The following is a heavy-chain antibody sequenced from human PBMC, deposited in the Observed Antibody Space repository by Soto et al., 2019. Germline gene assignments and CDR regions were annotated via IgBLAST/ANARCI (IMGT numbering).Heavy chain of an antibody. CDR1: GFTFTSSA. V-gene: IGHV1-58*01. J-gene: IGHJ4*02. CDR3: AGVLLLEDYYLDY. D-gene: IGHD3-22*01. Sequence: SVKVSCKASGFTFTSSAVQWVRQARGQRLEWIGWIIIGSGNTNYAQKFQERVTITRDMSTSTAYVELSSLRSEDTAVYYCAGVLLLEDYYLDYWGQGTLVTVSS. CDR2: IIIGSGNT.